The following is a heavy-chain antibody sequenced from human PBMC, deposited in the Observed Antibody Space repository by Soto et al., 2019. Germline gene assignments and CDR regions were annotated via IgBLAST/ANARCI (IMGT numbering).Heavy chain of an antibody. V-gene: IGHV1-46*01. J-gene: IGHJ4*02. CDR2: IHPSGGST. Sequence: QVQLVQSGAEVKKSGASVKVSCKASGYTFTSYYMHWVRQAPGQGLEWMGIIHPSGGSTRFAQKFQGRVTLTRATSTNTVDMELSSLRSDDTSVYYCARDRCDTTSCYECDYWGQGTLVTVSS. CDR1: GYTFTSYY. CDR3: ARDRCDTTSCYECDY. D-gene: IGHD2-2*01.